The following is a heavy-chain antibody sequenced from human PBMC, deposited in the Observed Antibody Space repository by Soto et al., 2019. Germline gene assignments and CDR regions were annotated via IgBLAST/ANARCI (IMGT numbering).Heavy chain of an antibody. D-gene: IGHD4-17*01. CDR2: ISYDGRNK. V-gene: IGHV3-30-3*01. Sequence: QVQLVESGGGVVQPGRSLRLSCAASGFTFSSYAMHWVRQAPGKGLEWVAVISYDGRNKYYADSVKGRFTISRDNSKNTLYLQMNSRRAEDTAVYYCARQAPTTFDYWGQGTLVTVSS. CDR3: ARQAPTTFDY. CDR1: GFTFSSYA. J-gene: IGHJ4*02.